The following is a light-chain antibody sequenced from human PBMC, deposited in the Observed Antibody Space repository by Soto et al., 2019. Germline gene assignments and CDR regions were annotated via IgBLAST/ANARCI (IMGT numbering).Light chain of an antibody. J-gene: IGKJ1*01. CDR2: GAS. V-gene: IGKV3-20*01. CDR1: QSVSSSY. CDR3: QHYGSSLWT. Sequence: SVLKQSPGTLSLSPGERATLSCRASQSVSSSYLAWYQQKPGQAPRLLIYGASSRATGFPDRFSGSGSGTDFTLTISRLEPEDFAVYYCQHYGSSLWTFGQGTKVDIK.